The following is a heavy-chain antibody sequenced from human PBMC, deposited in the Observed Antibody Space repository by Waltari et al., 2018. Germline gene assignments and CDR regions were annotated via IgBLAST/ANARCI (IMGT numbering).Heavy chain of an antibody. CDR3: ARSGWLDY. CDR2: INAANTNT. D-gene: IGHD6-19*01. V-gene: IGHV1-3*01. J-gene: IGHJ4*02. Sequence: QVQLVQSGAEVKKPGASVKVSCKASGYTFSSYVMHWVRQAPGQSLEWMGWINAANTNTKNSQKCQGRVTITRDTAASTAYMELSSLTAEDTAVYYCARSGWLDYWGQGTLVTVSS. CDR1: GYTFSSYV.